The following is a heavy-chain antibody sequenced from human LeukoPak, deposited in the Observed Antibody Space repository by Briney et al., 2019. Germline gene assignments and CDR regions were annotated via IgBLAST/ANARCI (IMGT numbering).Heavy chain of an antibody. CDR2: IYYSGST. D-gene: IGHD6-13*01. CDR3: ARSPWQHNWFDP. J-gene: IGHJ5*02. Sequence: SETPSLTCTVSGGSISSYYWSWIRQPPGKGLEWIGYIYYSGSTNYNPSLKSRVTISVDTSKNQFSLKLSSVTAADTAVYYCARSPWQHNWFDPWGQGTLVTVSS. V-gene: IGHV4-59*01. CDR1: GGSISSYY.